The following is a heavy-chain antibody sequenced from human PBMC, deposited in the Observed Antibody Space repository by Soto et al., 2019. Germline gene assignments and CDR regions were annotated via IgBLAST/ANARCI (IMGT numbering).Heavy chain of an antibody. V-gene: IGHV4-4*07. J-gene: IGHJ4*02. CDR2: FEISGSS. D-gene: IGHD1-26*01. CDR3: ARGDSGSSDHFDN. Sequence: QVQLQESGPGLVKPSATLSLTCTVSGASLSGYYWSWIRQSAGKGLEWLGRFEISGSSSYNPALGSRVTMSIDTSKHQLSLTLRSVAAADTAVYYCARGDSGSSDHFDNWGQGLLFTVSS. CDR1: GASLSGYY.